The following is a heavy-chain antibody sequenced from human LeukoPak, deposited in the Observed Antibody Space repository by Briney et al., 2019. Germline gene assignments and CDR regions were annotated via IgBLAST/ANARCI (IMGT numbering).Heavy chain of an antibody. CDR2: IKQDGSEK. CDR1: GFTFSSYW. D-gene: IGHD3-10*01. J-gene: IGHJ6*02. V-gene: IGHV3-7*01. CDR3: ARDALITFGFHYYYGMDV. Sequence: GGSLRLSCAASGFTFSSYWMSWVRQAPGKGLEWVANIKQDGSEKYYVDSVKGRFTISRDNAKNSLYLQMNSLRAEDTAVYYCARDALITFGFHYYYGMDVWGQGTTVTVSS.